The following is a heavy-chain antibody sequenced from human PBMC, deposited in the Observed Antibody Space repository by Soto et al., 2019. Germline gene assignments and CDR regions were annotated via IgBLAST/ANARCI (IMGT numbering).Heavy chain of an antibody. CDR3: ARGYDFVWGSYRSDAFDI. J-gene: IGHJ3*02. D-gene: IGHD3-16*02. V-gene: IGHV1-3*01. CDR2: LNAGNSNR. CDR1: GYTFTNNA. Sequence: VQLVQSGAEVKKPGASVKVSCKASGYTFTNNAIHWVRQAPGQRLGWRGWLNAGNSNREYSQKFQGRIIMTKDTSASTAYMELSSLISEDTAVYYCARGYDFVWGSYRSDAFDIWGQGTMVTVSS.